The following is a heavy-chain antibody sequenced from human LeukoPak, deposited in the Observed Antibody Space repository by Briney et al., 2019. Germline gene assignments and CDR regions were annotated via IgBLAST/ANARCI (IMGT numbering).Heavy chain of an antibody. J-gene: IGHJ4*02. D-gene: IGHD5-12*01. Sequence: GASVKVSCKASGYTFTSYYMHWVRQAPGQGLEWMGIINPSGGSTSYAQKFQGSVTMTRDTSTSTVYMELSSLRSEDTAVYYCARAVATPLYFDYWGQGTLVTVSS. CDR2: INPSGGST. CDR3: ARAVATPLYFDY. CDR1: GYTFTSYY. V-gene: IGHV1-46*03.